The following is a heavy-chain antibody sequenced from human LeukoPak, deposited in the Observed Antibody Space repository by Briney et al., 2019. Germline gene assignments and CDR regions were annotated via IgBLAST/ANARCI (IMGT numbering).Heavy chain of an antibody. Sequence: SGTLSFTCTVSGGSISNYYWSWIRQPPGKGLEWIGYIYYSGSTNYNPSLKSRVTISVDTSRNQFSLKLSSVTAADTAVYYCARHESNYDILTGYYISPFDYWGQGTLVTVSS. D-gene: IGHD3-9*01. CDR3: ARHESNYDILTGYYISPFDY. CDR2: IYYSGST. V-gene: IGHV4-59*08. CDR1: GGSISNYY. J-gene: IGHJ4*02.